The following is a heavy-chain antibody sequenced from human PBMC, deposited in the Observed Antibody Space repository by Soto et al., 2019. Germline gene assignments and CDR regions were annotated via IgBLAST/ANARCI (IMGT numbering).Heavy chain of an antibody. CDR3: AREASLKYYYDSSGFEDAFDI. V-gene: IGHV1-2*04. D-gene: IGHD3-22*01. Sequence: VSVKVSCKASGYTFTGYYMHWVRQAPGQGLEWMGWINPNSGGTNYAQKFQGWVTMTRDTSISTAYMELSRLRSDDTAVYYCAREASLKYYYDSSGFEDAFDIWGQGTMVTVSS. J-gene: IGHJ3*02. CDR2: INPNSGGT. CDR1: GYTFTGYY.